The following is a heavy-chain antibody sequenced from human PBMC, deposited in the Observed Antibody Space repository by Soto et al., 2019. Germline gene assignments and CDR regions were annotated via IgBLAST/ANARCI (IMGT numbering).Heavy chain of an antibody. CDR1: CFTFSSYC. Sequence: APVKVSRKASCFTFSSYCISRGRQAPGQGLEGKGRISAYNGNTNYAQKLQGRVTMTTYTSTSTAYMELRSLRSEDTAVYYYARDSVVAAAFDIWGQGTMVTVSS. CDR2: ISAYNGNT. V-gene: IGHV1-18*01. CDR3: ARDSVVAAAFDI. J-gene: IGHJ3*02. D-gene: IGHD2-15*01.